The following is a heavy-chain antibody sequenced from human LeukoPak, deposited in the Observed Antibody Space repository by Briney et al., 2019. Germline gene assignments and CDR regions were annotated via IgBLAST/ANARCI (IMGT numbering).Heavy chain of an antibody. CDR3: ARLYYDSSGAGDW. D-gene: IGHD3-22*01. V-gene: IGHV4-59*01. Sequence: SETLSLTCTVSGGFISSYYWSWIRQPPGKGLEWIGYIYYSGSTNYNPSLKSRVTISVDTSKNQFSLKLSSVTAADTAVYYCARLYYDSSGAGDWWGQGTLVTVSS. CDR1: GGFISSYY. CDR2: IYYSGST. J-gene: IGHJ4*02.